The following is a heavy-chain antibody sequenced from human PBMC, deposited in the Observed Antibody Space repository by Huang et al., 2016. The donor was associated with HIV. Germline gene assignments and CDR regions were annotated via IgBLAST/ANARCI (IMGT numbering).Heavy chain of an antibody. CDR3: ATGPRGSGSFN. Sequence: QVQLVQSGAEVKKPGSSVKVSCKASGGTFSSHVISWVRKAPGKGREWMGVITPIFDKTNYAQKLQGGVTSIAEESARTAYMEMSSLRPEDTATYYCATGPRGSGSFNWGQGTLVIVSS. CDR2: ITPIFDKT. J-gene: IGHJ4*02. V-gene: IGHV1-69*01. CDR1: GGTFSSHV. D-gene: IGHD1-26*01.